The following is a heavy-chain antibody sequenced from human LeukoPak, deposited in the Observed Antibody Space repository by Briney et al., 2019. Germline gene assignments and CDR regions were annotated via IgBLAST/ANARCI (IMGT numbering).Heavy chain of an antibody. CDR3: ARDLASGTMGY. CDR1: GFTFSSYS. Sequence: GGSLRLSCAASGFTFSSYSMNWVRQAPGKGLEWVSSISSSSSYIYYADSVKGRFTISRGNSKNSLYLQMNSLRAEGTAVYYCARDLASGTMGYWGQGTLVTVSS. J-gene: IGHJ4*02. V-gene: IGHV3-21*01. CDR2: ISSSSSYI. D-gene: IGHD3-10*01.